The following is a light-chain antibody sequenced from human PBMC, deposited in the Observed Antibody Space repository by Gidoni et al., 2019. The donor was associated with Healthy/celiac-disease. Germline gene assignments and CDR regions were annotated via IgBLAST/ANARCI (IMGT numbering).Light chain of an antibody. CDR3: CSYAGSYTFV. CDR1: SSAVGGYNY. J-gene: IGLJ3*02. CDR2: DVS. Sequence: QSALTQPRSVSGSPGQSVTISCTGTSSAVGGYNYVSWYQQHPGKAPKLMIYDVSKRPPGVPDRFSGSKSGNTASLTISGLQAEDEADYYCCSYAGSYTFVFGGGTKLTVL. V-gene: IGLV2-11*01.